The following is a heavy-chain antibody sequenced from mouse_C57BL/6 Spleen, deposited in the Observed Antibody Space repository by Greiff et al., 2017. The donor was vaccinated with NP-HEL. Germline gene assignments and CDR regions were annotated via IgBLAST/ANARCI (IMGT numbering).Heavy chain of an antibody. D-gene: IGHD1-1*01. V-gene: IGHV5-17*01. J-gene: IGHJ2*01. Sequence: EVKLVESGGGLVKPGGSLKLSCAASGFTFSDYGMHWVRQAPEKGLEWVAYISSGSSTIYYADTVKGRFTISRDNAKNTLFLQMTSLRSEDTAMYYCARSYYYGTVYYFDYWGQGTTLTVSS. CDR3: ARSYYYGTVYYFDY. CDR2: ISSGSSTI. CDR1: GFTFSDYG.